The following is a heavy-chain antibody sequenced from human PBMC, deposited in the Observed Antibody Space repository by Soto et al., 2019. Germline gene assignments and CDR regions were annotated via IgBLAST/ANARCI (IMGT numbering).Heavy chain of an antibody. D-gene: IGHD3-3*01. CDR2: ISWNSGSI. CDR3: AKAGFWSGYYSLVDY. Sequence: LRLSCAASGFIFSNYAMHWVRQAPGKGLEWVSGISWNSGSIGYADSVKGRFTISRDNAKNSLYLQMNSLRAEDTALYYCAKAGFWSGYYSLVDYWGQGTLVTVSS. J-gene: IGHJ4*02. V-gene: IGHV3-9*01. CDR1: GFIFSNYA.